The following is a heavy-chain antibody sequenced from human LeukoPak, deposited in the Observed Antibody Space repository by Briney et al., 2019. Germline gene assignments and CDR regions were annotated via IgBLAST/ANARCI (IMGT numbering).Heavy chain of an antibody. Sequence: GGSLRLSCAASGFTFSDYWMSWGRQAPGKGLEWVANIKYHGSDEHYVDSVRGRFTISRDNAKNSLFLQMNSLRAEDTAVYYCARIGGSGTYWDYWGQGTLVTVSS. CDR2: IKYHGSDE. CDR3: ARIGGSGTYWDY. D-gene: IGHD3-10*01. CDR1: GFTFSDYW. J-gene: IGHJ4*02. V-gene: IGHV3-7*01.